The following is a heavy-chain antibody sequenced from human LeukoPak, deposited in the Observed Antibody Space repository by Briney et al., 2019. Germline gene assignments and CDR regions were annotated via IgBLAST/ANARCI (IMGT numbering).Heavy chain of an antibody. CDR1: GFTFSGYA. D-gene: IGHD2-2*01. CDR2: ISGSGGNT. J-gene: IGHJ4*02. Sequence: GGSLRLSCAASGFTFSGYAMSWVRQAPGKGLEWISAISGSGGNTYYAASVKGRFTFSRDNSKNTLFLQMNSLRAEDTAVYYCAKGPKIPAPTYYFDYWGQGTLVTVSS. V-gene: IGHV3-23*01. CDR3: AKGPKIPAPTYYFDY.